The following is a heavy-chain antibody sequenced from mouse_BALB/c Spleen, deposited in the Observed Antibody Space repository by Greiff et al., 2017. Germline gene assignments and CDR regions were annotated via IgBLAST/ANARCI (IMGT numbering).Heavy chain of an antibody. CDR2: ISNGGGST. CDR1: GFTFSSYT. CDR3: ARQDYRYDVDYAMDY. D-gene: IGHD2-14*01. J-gene: IGHJ4*01. V-gene: IGHV5-12-2*01. Sequence: EVNVVESGGGLVQPGGSLKLSCAASGFTFSSYTMSWVRQTPEKRLEWVAYISNGGGSTYYPDTVKGRFTISRDNAKNTLYLQMSSLKSEDTAMYYCARQDYRYDVDYAMDYWGQGTSVTVSS.